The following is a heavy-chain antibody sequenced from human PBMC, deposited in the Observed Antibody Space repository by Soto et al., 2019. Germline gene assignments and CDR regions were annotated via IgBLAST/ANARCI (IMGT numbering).Heavy chain of an antibody. D-gene: IGHD2-15*01. Sequence: ASVKVSCKASGYTFTNFGISWVRQAPGQGLEWMGIINPSGGSTSYAQKFQGRVTMTRDTSTSTVYMELSSLRSEDTAVYYFSRVYCSGGSCYSIDYWGQGTLVTVSS. CDR3: SRVYCSGGSCYSIDY. V-gene: IGHV1-46*03. J-gene: IGHJ4*02. CDR2: INPSGGST. CDR1: GYTFTNFG.